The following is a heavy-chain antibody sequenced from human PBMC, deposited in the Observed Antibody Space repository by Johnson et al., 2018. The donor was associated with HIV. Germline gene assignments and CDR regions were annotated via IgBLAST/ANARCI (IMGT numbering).Heavy chain of an antibody. J-gene: IGHJ3*02. CDR1: GFTFSSYG. CDR2: IYSGGST. CDR3: ARDWVIGDAFDI. Sequence: QVQLVESGGGVVQPGGSLRLSCAASGFTFSSYGMHWVRQAPGKGLEWVSVIYSGGSTYYADSVKGRFTISRDNSKNTLYLQMNSLRAEDTAVYYCARDWVIGDAFDIWGQGTKVTVSS. D-gene: IGHD2-21*01. V-gene: IGHV3-NL1*01.